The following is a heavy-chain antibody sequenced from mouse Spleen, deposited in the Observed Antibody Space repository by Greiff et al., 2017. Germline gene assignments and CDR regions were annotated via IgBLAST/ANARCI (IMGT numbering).Heavy chain of an antibody. J-gene: IGHJ4*01. V-gene: IGHV2-2*02. D-gene: IGHD1-1*01. CDR1: GFSLTSYG. CDR3: ASYFYGLYAMDY. Sequence: QVQLQQSGPGLVQPSQSLSITCTVSGFSLTSYGVHWVRQSPGKGLEWLGVIWSGGSTDYNAAFISRLSISKDNSKSQVFFKMNSLQANDTAIYYCASYFYGLYAMDYWGQGTSVTVSS. CDR2: IWSGGST.